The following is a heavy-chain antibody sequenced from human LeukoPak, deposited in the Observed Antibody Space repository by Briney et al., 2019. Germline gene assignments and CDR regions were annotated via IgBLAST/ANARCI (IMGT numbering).Heavy chain of an antibody. CDR1: GYAFTCYD. CDR2: INSNSGGT. V-gene: IGHV1-2*02. Sequence: VQGSSQASGYAFTCYDMHWVRQAPGQGREWRGWINSNSGGTNYAQKIQGRVTMTRDTSISRAYMEVSRLRSDDTAVYYCAREREMATIGDAFDIWGQGTMVTVSS. CDR3: AREREMATIGDAFDI. D-gene: IGHD5-24*01. J-gene: IGHJ3*02.